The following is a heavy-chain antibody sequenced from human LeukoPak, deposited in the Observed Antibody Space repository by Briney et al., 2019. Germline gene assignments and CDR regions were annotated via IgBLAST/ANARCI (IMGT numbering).Heavy chain of an antibody. V-gene: IGHV3-23*03. CDR3: ARGAGEVNVWGSFRLGGFDY. CDR1: GFTFSSYA. Sequence: PGGSLRLSCAASGFTFSSYAMSWVRQAPGKGLEWVSVIYSGGSTYYADSVKGRFTISRDNSKNTLYLQMNSLRAEDTAVYYCARGAGEVNVWGSFRLGGFDYWGQGTLVTVSS. D-gene: IGHD3-16*02. J-gene: IGHJ4*02. CDR2: IYSGGST.